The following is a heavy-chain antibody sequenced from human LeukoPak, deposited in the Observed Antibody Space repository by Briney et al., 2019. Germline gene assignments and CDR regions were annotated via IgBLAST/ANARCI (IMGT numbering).Heavy chain of an antibody. J-gene: IGHJ4*02. V-gene: IGHV3-7*01. CDR1: GFTFSGFW. Sequence: PGGSLRLSCAASGFTFSGFWMSWLRQATGKGLEWVANMNQDGSEKYYVDSVKGRFTISRDNAKSSLYLQMNSLTAEDTAVYYCARDQVGPEDWGQGTLVTVSS. D-gene: IGHD1-26*01. CDR3: ARDQVGPED. CDR2: MNQDGSEK.